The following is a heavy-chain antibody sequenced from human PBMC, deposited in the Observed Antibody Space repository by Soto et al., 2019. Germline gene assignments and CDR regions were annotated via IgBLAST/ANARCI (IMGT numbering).Heavy chain of an antibody. V-gene: IGHV4-30-4*01. CDR3: ASQIPEDYYDSSGYFDY. CDR1: GGSISSGDYY. Sequence: SETLSLTCTVSGGSISSGDYYWSWIRQPPGKGLEWIGYIYYSGSTYYNPSLKSRVTISVDTSKNQFSLKLSSVTAADTAVYYCASQIPEDYYDSSGYFDYWGQGTLVTVSS. CDR2: IYYSGST. J-gene: IGHJ4*02. D-gene: IGHD3-22*01.